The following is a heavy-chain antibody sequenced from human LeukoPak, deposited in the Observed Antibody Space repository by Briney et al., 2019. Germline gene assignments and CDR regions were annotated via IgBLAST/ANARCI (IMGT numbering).Heavy chain of an antibody. CDR2: IQYDGISK. CDR3: VEEAGSVAGRFDH. CDR1: GLIFSNYG. Sequence: GGSLRLSCAASGLIFSNYGMHWVPQAPGKGLEWVTFIQYDGISKYYADSVKGRFTISRDNSKNTLYLQMNSLRPEDTTVYYCVEEAGSVAGRFDHWGQGNMVTVSS. J-gene: IGHJ4*02. V-gene: IGHV3-30*02. D-gene: IGHD6-19*01.